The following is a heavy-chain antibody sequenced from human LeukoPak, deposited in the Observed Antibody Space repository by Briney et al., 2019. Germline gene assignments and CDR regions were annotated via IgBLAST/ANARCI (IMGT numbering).Heavy chain of an antibody. V-gene: IGHV3-23*01. Sequence: PGGSLRLSCAASGFTFSSYAMSWVRQAPGKGLEWVSAISGSDGSTYYADSVKGRFTISRDNSKNTLYLQMNSLRAEDTAVYYCAKDTGPYYDFWSGYYLFDYWGQGTLVTVSS. D-gene: IGHD3-3*01. CDR3: AKDTGPYYDFWSGYYLFDY. CDR2: ISGSDGST. CDR1: GFTFSSYA. J-gene: IGHJ4*02.